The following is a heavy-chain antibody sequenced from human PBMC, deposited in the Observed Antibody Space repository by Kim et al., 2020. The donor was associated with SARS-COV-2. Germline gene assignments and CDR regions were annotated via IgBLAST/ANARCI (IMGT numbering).Heavy chain of an antibody. V-gene: IGHV1-46*01. CDR2: INPSGGST. Sequence: ASVKVSCKASGYTFTSYYMHWVRQAPGQGLEWMGIINPSGGSTSYAQKFQGRVTMTRDTSTSTVYMELSSLRSEDTAVYYCARDRVGATTGEGDAFDIWGQGTMVTVSS. J-gene: IGHJ3*02. D-gene: IGHD1-26*01. CDR3: ARDRVGATTGEGDAFDI. CDR1: GYTFTSYY.